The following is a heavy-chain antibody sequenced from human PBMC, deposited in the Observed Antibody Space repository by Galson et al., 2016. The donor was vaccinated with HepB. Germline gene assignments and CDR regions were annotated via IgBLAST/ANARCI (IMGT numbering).Heavy chain of an antibody. CDR2: ISAVNGNT. CDR1: GYTFTGYG. V-gene: IGHV1-18*01. J-gene: IGHJ4*02. D-gene: IGHD6-25*01. Sequence: SVKVSCKASGYTFTGYGISWVRQAPGQGLEWMGWISAVNGNTRYAQRFQDRVTMTIDTSTSTAFMELRSLRSDDTAVYYCARYRAATAYSDYWGQGTLVTVPS. CDR3: ARYRAATAYSDY.